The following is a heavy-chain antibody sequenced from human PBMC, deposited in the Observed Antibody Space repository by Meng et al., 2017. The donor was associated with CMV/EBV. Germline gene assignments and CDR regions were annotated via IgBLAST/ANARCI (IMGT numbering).Heavy chain of an antibody. CDR2: MNPNSGNT. CDR3: ARDGGGYCSSTSCQDPYYYYGMDV. CDR1: GYTFTSYD. D-gene: IGHD2-2*01. Sequence: ASVKVSCKASGYTFTSYDINWVRQATGQGFEWMGWMNPNSGNTGYAQKFQGRVTITRNTSISTAYMELSSLRSEDTAVYYCARDGGGYCSSTSCQDPYYYYGMDVWGQGTTVTVSS. J-gene: IGHJ6*02. V-gene: IGHV1-8*03.